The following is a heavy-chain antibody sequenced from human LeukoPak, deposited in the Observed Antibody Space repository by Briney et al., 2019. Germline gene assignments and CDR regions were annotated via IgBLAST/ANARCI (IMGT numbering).Heavy chain of an antibody. Sequence: GGSLRLSCAASGFTFSSYWMSWVRQAPGKGLEWVANIKQDGSEKYYVDSVKGRFTISRDNAKNSLYLQMNSLRAEDTAVYYCAREGVSGSYYYFDYWGQGTLVTVSS. CDR1: GFTFSSYW. V-gene: IGHV3-7*01. D-gene: IGHD1-26*01. CDR3: AREGVSGSYYYFDY. J-gene: IGHJ4*02. CDR2: IKQDGSEK.